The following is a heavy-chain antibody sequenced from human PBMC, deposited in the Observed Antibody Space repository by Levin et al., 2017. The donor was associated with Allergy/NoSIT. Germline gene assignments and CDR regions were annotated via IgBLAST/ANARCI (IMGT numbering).Heavy chain of an antibody. CDR3: ARGYKYSWYYFDW. J-gene: IGHJ4*02. CDR1: GGSISSDSHF. D-gene: IGHD1-26*01. CDR2: IYYNGKT. Sequence: PSETLSLTCTVSGGSISSDSHFWSWVRQSPGKGLEWIAYIYYNGKTEYNPSLESRVTISSDTSKNEVSLELRSATAADTAMYYCARGYKYSWYYFDWWGQGVLVTVSS. V-gene: IGHV4-61*01.